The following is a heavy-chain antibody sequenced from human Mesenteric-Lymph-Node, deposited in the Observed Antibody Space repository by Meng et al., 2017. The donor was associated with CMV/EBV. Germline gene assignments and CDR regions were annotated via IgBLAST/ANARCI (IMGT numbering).Heavy chain of an antibody. J-gene: IGHJ6*02. CDR2: IYSGGST. V-gene: IGHV3-53*01. Sequence: GESLKISCAASGFTVSSNYMSWVRQAPGKGLEWVSVIYSGGSTYYADSVKGRFTISRDNAKNSLFLQMNSLRAEDTGIYYCARGFGRAYYYYAMDVWGQGTPVTVSS. CDR1: GFTVSSNY. D-gene: IGHD3-10*01. CDR3: ARGFGRAYYYYAMDV.